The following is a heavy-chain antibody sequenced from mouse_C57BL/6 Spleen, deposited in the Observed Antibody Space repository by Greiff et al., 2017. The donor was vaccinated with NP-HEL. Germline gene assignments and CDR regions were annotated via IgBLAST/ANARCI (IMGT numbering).Heavy chain of an antibody. J-gene: IGHJ4*01. CDR2: IYPRDGST. CDR3: ARDRYYGSSNYAMDY. V-gene: IGHV1-85*01. Sequence: QVQLKESGPELVKPGASVKLSCKASGYTFTSYDINWVKQRPGQGLEWIGWIYPRDGSTKYNEKFKGKATLTVDTSSSTAYMELHSLTSEDSAVYFCARDRYYGSSNYAMDYWGQGTSVTVSA. D-gene: IGHD1-1*01. CDR1: GYTFTSYD.